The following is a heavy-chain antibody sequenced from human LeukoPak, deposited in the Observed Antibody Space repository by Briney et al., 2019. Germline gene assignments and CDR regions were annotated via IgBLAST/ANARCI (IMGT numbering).Heavy chain of an antibody. Sequence: GSLRLSCAVSGFTVSCNYMTWVRQAPGKGLEWVSVIYSGGGTYYADSVKGRFTISRDNSKNTVYLQMNSLRVEDTAVYYCARSRGTCLPHDYWVQGTLVTVSS. CDR1: GFTVSCNY. CDR3: ARSRGTCLPHDY. D-gene: IGHD3-10*01. J-gene: IGHJ4*02. CDR2: IYSGGGT. V-gene: IGHV3-66*01.